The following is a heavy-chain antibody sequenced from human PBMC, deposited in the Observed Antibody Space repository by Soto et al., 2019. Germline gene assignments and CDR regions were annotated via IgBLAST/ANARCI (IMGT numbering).Heavy chain of an antibody. J-gene: IGHJ4*02. CDR1: GFTFRSHS. Sequence: QVHLVESGGGVVQTGRSLRLSCSVSGFTFRSHSMHWVRQAPGKGLEWLAVISFDGSNKYYADSVKGRFTVSRDNSKNTLYLHMNSLRDEDTALYYCARCGFEWELRSFDYWCQGTLVTVSS. D-gene: IGHD1-26*01. CDR3: ARCGFEWELRSFDY. V-gene: IGHV3-30*04. CDR2: ISFDGSNK.